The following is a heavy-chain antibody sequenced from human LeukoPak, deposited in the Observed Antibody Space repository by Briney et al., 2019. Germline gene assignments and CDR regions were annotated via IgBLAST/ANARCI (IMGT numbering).Heavy chain of an antibody. CDR3: ARGRRRGMYFDY. D-gene: IGHD1-26*01. J-gene: IGHJ4*02. V-gene: IGHV4-34*01. CDR1: GGSISNYY. CDR2: INHSGST. Sequence: SETLSLTCTVSGGSISNYYWSWIRQPPGKGLEWIGEINHSGSTNYNPSLKSRVTISVDTSKNQFSLKLSSVTAADTAVYYCARGRRRGMYFDYWGQGTLVTVSS.